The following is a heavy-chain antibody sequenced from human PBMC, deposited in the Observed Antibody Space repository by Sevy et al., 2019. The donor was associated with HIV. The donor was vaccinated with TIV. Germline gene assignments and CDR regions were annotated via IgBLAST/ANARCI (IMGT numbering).Heavy chain of an antibody. J-gene: IGHJ4*02. V-gene: IGHV3-64D*06. D-gene: IGHD3-10*01. CDR2: ITSNGLST. CDR3: VKYRGLTQDFDY. CDR1: GFPFRSNI. Sequence: GGSQRLSCSASGFPFRSNIMGWVRQAPGKRLEYVSGITSNGLSTHYVPSVKGRFSISRDNSKNTMYLQMSSLRPEDTAVYYCVKYRGLTQDFDYWGQGTLVTVSS.